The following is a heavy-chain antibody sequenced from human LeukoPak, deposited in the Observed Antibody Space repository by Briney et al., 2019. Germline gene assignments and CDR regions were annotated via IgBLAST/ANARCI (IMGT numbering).Heavy chain of an antibody. D-gene: IGHD4-23*01. J-gene: IGHJ3*01. CDR1: GFTFTIFG. V-gene: IGHV3-66*04. CDR3: AKRRLEDSGTYGGGFDF. CDR2: IYSGGST. Sequence: GGSQRLSCAASGFTFTIFGLNWVRQAPGKGLEWVSVIYSGGSTYYADSVKGRFTISRDNSKNTLHLQMNTLTTEDTAVYYCAKRRLEDSGTYGGGFDFWGQGTMVTVSS.